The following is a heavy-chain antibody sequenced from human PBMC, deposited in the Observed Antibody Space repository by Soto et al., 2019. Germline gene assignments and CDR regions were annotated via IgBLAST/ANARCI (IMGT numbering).Heavy chain of an antibody. D-gene: IGHD2-21*01. CDR3: AREERKGIISWFDP. V-gene: IGHV4-30-4*01. Sequence: PSETLSLTCTVSGGSVSGVDYFWSRIRQSPGKGLEWIGYIYYTGITHLNPSLKSRLTMAVDTSKNEFSLKLTSVSAADTAVYFCAREERKGIISWFDPWGQGTLVTVSS. CDR2: IYYTGIT. J-gene: IGHJ5*02. CDR1: GGSVSGVDYF.